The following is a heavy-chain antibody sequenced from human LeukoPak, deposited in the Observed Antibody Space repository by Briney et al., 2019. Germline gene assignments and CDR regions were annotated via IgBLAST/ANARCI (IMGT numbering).Heavy chain of an antibody. CDR1: GFTFSSYA. D-gene: IGHD5-18*01. Sequence: PGGSLRLSCAASGFTFSSYAMGWVRQAPGKGLEGVSAITASGDNTYYADSVKGRLTISRDNSKNTLYLQMNRLRAEDTAVYYCAKGNGYSYGRYYFDYWGQGTLVTVSS. CDR2: ITASGDNT. V-gene: IGHV3-23*01. CDR3: AKGNGYSYGRYYFDY. J-gene: IGHJ4*02.